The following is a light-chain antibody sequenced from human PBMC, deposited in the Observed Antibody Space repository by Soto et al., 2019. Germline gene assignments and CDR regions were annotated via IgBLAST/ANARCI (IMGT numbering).Light chain of an antibody. CDR2: GAS. V-gene: IGKV3-20*01. Sequence: EIVLTQSPGTLSLSPGERATLSCRASQSVSSNLAWYQQKPGQAPRLLIYGASSRATGIPDRFSGSGSGTDFTLTISSLQPEDFATYYCQQSYSTLPITFGQGTRLEIK. CDR3: QQSYSTLPIT. J-gene: IGKJ5*01. CDR1: QSVSSN.